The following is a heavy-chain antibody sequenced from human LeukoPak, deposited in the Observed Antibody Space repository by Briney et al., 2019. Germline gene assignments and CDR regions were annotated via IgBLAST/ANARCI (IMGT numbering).Heavy chain of an antibody. V-gene: IGHV1-2*02. D-gene: IGHD6-6*01. J-gene: IGHJ6*03. CDR3: ARGSSSSGYYYYCMDV. Sequence: ASVKVSCKASGYTFTGYYMHWVRQAPGQGLEWMGWINPNSGGTNYAQKFQGRVTMTRDTSISTAYMELSRLRSDDTAVYYCARGSSSSGYYYYCMDVWGKGTTVTVSS. CDR1: GYTFTGYY. CDR2: INPNSGGT.